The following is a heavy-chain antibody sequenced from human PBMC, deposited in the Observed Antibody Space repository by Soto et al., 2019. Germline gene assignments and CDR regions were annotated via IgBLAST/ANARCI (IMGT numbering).Heavy chain of an antibody. Sequence: GASVKVSCKASGGTFSSYAISWVRQAPGQGLEWMGGIIPIFGTANYAQKFQGRVTITADESTSTAYMELSSVTAADTAVYYCARARPSYYDILRPYYYGMDVWGQGTTVTVSS. J-gene: IGHJ6*02. CDR3: ARARPSYYDILRPYYYGMDV. CDR1: GGTFSSYA. V-gene: IGHV1-69*13. CDR2: IIPIFGTA. D-gene: IGHD3-9*01.